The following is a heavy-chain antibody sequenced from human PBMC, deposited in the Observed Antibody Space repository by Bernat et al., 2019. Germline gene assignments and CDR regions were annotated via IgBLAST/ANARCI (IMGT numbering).Heavy chain of an antibody. D-gene: IGHD3-16*02. V-gene: IGHV1-46*04. Sequence: QVQLVQSGAEVKKPGASVKVSCKASGYTFTSYYMHWVRQAPGQGLEWMGIINPSGGSTSYAQKLQGRVSMNRDTSTSTVYMELSSLRSEDTAVYYCAREAPIERMITFGGVIVRRNFDYWGQGTLVTVSS. CDR1: GYTFTSYY. J-gene: IGHJ4*02. CDR3: AREAPIERMITFGGVIVRRNFDY. CDR2: INPSGGST.